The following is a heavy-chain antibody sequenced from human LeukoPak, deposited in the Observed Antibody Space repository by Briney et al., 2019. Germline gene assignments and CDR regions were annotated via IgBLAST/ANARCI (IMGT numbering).Heavy chain of an antibody. V-gene: IGHV3-9*01. J-gene: IGHJ4*02. CDR3: AKDWELLPGYYFDY. Sequence: GRYVRLSCAASGFTFDDYAMHWVRQAPGKGLEWVTGISWNSGSIGYADSVKGRFTISRDNAKNSLYLQMNSLRAEDTALYYCAKDWELLPGYYFDYWGQGTLVTVSS. D-gene: IGHD1-26*01. CDR1: GFTFDDYA. CDR2: ISWNSGSI.